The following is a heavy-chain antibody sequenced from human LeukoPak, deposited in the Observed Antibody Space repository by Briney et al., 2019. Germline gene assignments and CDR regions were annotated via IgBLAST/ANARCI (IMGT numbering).Heavy chain of an antibody. D-gene: IGHD3-10*01. Sequence: SETLSLTCTVSGGSISSYYWSWIRQPPGKGLEWLGYIYYSGSTYYNPSLKSRVTISVDTSKNQFSLKLSSVTAADTAVYYCARVDMVRGVGFDYWGQGTLVTVSS. V-gene: IGHV4-59*12. CDR1: GGSISSYY. CDR3: ARVDMVRGVGFDY. CDR2: IYYSGST. J-gene: IGHJ4*02.